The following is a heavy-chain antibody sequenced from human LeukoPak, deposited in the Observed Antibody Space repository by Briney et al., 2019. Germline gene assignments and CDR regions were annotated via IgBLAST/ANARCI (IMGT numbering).Heavy chain of an antibody. J-gene: IGHJ5*01. CDR2: MCGTAGCT. CDR3: AKDRPNFHENSGHYYRRDGDS. CDR1: GFTFYMYA. D-gene: IGHD3-22*01. Sequence: GSLRLSYQASGFTFYMYAMSWVRQAPGKGLEWVASMCGTAGCTFYPDSVKGRFTISRDNSKNVLYLRMNSLTAEDTAIYYCAKDRPNFHENSGHYYRRDGDSWGQGTLVTVSP. V-gene: IGHV3-23*01.